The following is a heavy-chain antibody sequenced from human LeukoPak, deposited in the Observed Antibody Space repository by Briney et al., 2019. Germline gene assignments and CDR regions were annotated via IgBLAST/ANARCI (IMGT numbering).Heavy chain of an antibody. CDR3: AKSVAMAYFDY. CDR2: ISYDGSNK. CDR1: GFSFSSYA. D-gene: IGHD5-12*01. J-gene: IGHJ4*02. V-gene: IGHV3-30*18. Sequence: GGSLRLSCAASGFSFSSYAMHWARQAPGKGLEWVAVISYDGSNKYYADSVKGRFTISRDNSKNTLYLQMNSLRAEDTAVYYCAKSVAMAYFDYWGQGTLVTVSS.